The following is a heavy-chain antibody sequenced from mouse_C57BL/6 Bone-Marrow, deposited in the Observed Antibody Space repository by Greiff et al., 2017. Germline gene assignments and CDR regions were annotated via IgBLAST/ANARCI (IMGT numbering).Heavy chain of an antibody. CDR3: ARRLYGPYFDY. D-gene: IGHD1-1*02. V-gene: IGHV1-50*01. Sequence: QVHVKQPGAELVKPGASVKLSCKASGYTFTSYWMQWVKQRPGQGLEWIGEIDPSDSYTNYNQKFKGKATLTVDTSSSTAYMQLSSLTSEDSAVYYCARRLYGPYFDYWGQGTTLTVSS. CDR2: IDPSDSYT. CDR1: GYTFTSYW. J-gene: IGHJ2*01.